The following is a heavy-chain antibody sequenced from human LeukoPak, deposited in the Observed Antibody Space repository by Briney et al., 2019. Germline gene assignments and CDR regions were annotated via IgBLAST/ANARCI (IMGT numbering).Heavy chain of an antibody. CDR3: ARMDNLSSGWPFDY. J-gene: IGHJ4*02. CDR2: IYTSGST. D-gene: IGHD6-19*01. Sequence: SETLSLTCTVSGGSISSYYWSWIRQPAGKGLEWIGRIYTSGSTNYNPSLKSRVTMSVDASKNQFSLKLSSVTAADTAVYYCARMDNLSSGWPFDYWGQGTLVTVSS. CDR1: GGSISSYY. V-gene: IGHV4-4*07.